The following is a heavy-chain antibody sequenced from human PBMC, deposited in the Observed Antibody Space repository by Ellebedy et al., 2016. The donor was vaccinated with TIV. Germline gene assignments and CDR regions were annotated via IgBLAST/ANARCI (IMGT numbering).Heavy chain of an antibody. V-gene: IGHV1-46*04. CDR2: INPSGGST. Sequence: AASVKVSCKASGYTFTSYYMHWVRQAPAQGLEWMGIINPSGGSTSYAQKLQGRVTMTRDTSTSTVYMELSSLRSEETAVYYCARGNTRIAAAGTSVDYWGQGTLVTVSS. D-gene: IGHD6-13*01. J-gene: IGHJ4*02. CDR3: ARGNTRIAAAGTSVDY. CDR1: GYTFTSYY.